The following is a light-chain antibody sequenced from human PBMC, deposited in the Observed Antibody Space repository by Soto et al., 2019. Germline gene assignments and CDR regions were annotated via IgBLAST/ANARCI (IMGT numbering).Light chain of an antibody. V-gene: IGLV2-8*01. CDR2: EVS. CDR1: SSDVGGYNY. CDR3: SSYAGSNNSV. J-gene: IGLJ1*01. Sequence: QSALTQPPSASGSPGQSVTISCTGISSDVGGYNYVSWYQQHPGKAPKLMIYEVSKRPSGVPDRFSGSKSGNTASLTVSGLRAEDEADYYCSSYAGSNNSVFGTGTKVTVL.